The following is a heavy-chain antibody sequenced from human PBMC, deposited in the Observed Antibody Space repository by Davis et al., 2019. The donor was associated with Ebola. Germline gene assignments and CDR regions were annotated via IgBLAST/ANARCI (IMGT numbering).Heavy chain of an antibody. J-gene: IGHJ4*02. V-gene: IGHV4-39*07. Sequence: MPSETLSLTCTVSGGSISSSSYYWSWIRQPPGKGLEWIGEINHSGSTNYNPSLKSRLTISVDTSKNQFSLKLSSVTAADTAVYYCARARGAGPYFDYWGQGTLVTVSS. CDR2: INHSGST. CDR3: ARARGAGPYFDY. CDR1: GGSISSSSYY.